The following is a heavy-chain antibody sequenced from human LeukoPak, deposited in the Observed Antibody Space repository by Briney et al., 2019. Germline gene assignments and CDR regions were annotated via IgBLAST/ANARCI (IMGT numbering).Heavy chain of an antibody. CDR2: FDPEDGET. J-gene: IGHJ4*02. D-gene: IGHD3-10*01. V-gene: IGHV1-24*01. CDR1: GYTLTELS. Sequence: ASVKVSCKVSGYTLTELSMHWVRQAPGKGLEWMGGFDPEDGETIYAQKFQGRVTMTEDTSTDTAYMELSSLRSEDTAVYYCATGNAGPSGFDYWGQGTLVTVSS. CDR3: ATGNAGPSGFDY.